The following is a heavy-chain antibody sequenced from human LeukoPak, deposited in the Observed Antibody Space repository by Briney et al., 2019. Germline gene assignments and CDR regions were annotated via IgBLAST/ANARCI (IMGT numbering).Heavy chain of an antibody. J-gene: IGHJ6*03. D-gene: IGHD3-10*02. CDR2: ISSSSSTI. Sequence: PGGSLRLSCAASGFTFSSYSMNWVRQAPGKGLEWVSSISSSSSTIYYADSVKGRFTISRDNAKNSLYLQMNSLRAEDTAVYYCASSPYYYVSPYYYYYMDVWGKGTTVTVSS. CDR1: GFTFSSYS. V-gene: IGHV3-48*04. CDR3: ASSPYYYVSPYYYYYMDV.